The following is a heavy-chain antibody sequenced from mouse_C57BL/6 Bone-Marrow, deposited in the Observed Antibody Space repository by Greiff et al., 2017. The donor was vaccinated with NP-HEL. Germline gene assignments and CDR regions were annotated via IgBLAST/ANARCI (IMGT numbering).Heavy chain of an antibody. Sequence: EVKLVESGGGLVKPGGSLKLSCAASGFTFSSYAMSWVRQTPEKRLEWVATISDGGSYTYYPDNVKGRFTISRDNAKNNLYLQMSHLKSEDTAMYYCAREYYDYDFDYWGQGTTLTVSS. CDR3: AREYYDYDFDY. J-gene: IGHJ2*01. D-gene: IGHD2-4*01. CDR1: GFTFSSYA. V-gene: IGHV5-4*01. CDR2: ISDGGSYT.